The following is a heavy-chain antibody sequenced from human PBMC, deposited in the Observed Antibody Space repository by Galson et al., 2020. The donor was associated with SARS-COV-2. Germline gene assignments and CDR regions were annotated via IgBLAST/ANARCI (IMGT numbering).Heavy chain of an antibody. CDR1: GFSLTTSGMC. CDR3: ARIDSSGCRGNY. Sequence: ESGPTLGKPTQTLTLTCTFSGFSLTTSGMCVNWIRQPPGKALEWLARIDWDGDKYYSTSLKTRLTISKDTSKNQVVLTMTDMDPVDTATYYCARIDSSGCRGNYWGQGTPVTVSS. D-gene: IGHD6-19*01. CDR2: IDWDGDK. V-gene: IGHV2-70*11. J-gene: IGHJ4*02.